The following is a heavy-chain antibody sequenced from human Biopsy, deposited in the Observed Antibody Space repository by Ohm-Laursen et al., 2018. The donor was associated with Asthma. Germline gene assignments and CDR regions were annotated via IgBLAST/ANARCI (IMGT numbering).Heavy chain of an antibody. CDR3: ARKAGSCISRTCYSLDF. D-gene: IGHD2-2*01. CDR1: GGTFNTYV. V-gene: IGHV1-69*13. CDR2: INSVFGTT. J-gene: IGHJ4*02. Sequence: SVKVSCKSLGGTFNTYVIGWVRQAPGQGLEWMGGINSVFGTTTYPQKFQDRVTIIADDSTSTVYMESSSLRSEDTAVYYCARKAGSCISRTCYSLDFWGQGTLVTVSS.